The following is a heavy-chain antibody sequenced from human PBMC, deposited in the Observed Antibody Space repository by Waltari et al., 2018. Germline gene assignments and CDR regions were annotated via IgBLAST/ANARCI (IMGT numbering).Heavy chain of an antibody. CDR1: GGSLSSYY. CDR2: IYYSGST. V-gene: IGHV4-59*01. D-gene: IGHD1-26*01. Sequence: QVQLQESGPGLVKPSETLSLTCTVSGGSLSSYYWSWLREPPGKGLEWIGYIYYSGSTNYNPSLKSRVTISVDTSKNQFSLKLSSVTAADTAVYYCATARIVGATDYYYGMDVWGQGTTVTVSS. CDR3: ATARIVGATDYYYGMDV. J-gene: IGHJ6*02.